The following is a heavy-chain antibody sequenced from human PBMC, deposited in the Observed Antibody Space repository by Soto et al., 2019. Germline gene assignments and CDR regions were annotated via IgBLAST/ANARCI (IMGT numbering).Heavy chain of an antibody. D-gene: IGHD3-9*01. V-gene: IGHV4-31*03. Sequence: QVQLQESGPGLVKPSQTLSLTCTVSGASIISGQFYWGWVRQQPGKGLEWIGYSSRSGSTYYNPSLKSRVIIPVDTSQNEFSLKLLTVTAADTAVYYCVREGGTGFSLFDFWGRGTLVTVSS. CDR3: VREGGTGFSLFDF. CDR1: GASIISGQFY. J-gene: IGHJ2*01. CDR2: SSRSGST.